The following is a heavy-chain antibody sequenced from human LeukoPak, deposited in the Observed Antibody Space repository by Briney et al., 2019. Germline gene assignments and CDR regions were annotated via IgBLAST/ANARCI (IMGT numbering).Heavy chain of an antibody. CDR1: GFTFSNYG. Sequence: PGGSLRLSCAASGFTFSNYGMHWVRQAPGKGLEWVAFIRYDGSNKYYADSVKGRFTISRDNSKNTLYLQMNSLRAEDTAVYYCAKDWHVLLWFGATPYFDYWGQGTLVTVSS. V-gene: IGHV3-30*02. CDR3: AKDWHVLLWFGATPYFDY. D-gene: IGHD3-10*01. CDR2: IRYDGSNK. J-gene: IGHJ4*02.